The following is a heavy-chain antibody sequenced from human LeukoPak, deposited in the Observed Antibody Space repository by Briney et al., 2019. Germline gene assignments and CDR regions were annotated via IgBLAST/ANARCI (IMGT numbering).Heavy chain of an antibody. J-gene: IGHJ4*02. Sequence: GGSLRLSCAASGFTFTTYAMSWVRQAPGKGLEWVSVIYSGGSTYYADSVKGRFTISRDNSKNTLYLQMNSLRAEDTAVYYCARVYVRFGELSDSYYFDYWGQGTLVTVSS. D-gene: IGHD3-10*01. CDR2: IYSGGST. V-gene: IGHV3-66*01. CDR3: ARVYVRFGELSDSYYFDY. CDR1: GFTFTTYA.